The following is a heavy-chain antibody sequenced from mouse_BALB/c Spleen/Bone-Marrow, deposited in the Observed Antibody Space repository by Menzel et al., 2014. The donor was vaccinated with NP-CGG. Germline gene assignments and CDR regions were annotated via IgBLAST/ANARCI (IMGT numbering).Heavy chain of an antibody. Sequence: EVKMVESGGGLVKPGGSLKLSCAASGFAFSSYEMSWVRQTPEKRLEWVEYISSGGGSTYYSDTVKGRFTVSRDNAKNTLYLQMSSLKSEDTAMYYCARQILRGFAYWGQGTLVTVSA. CDR3: ARQILRGFAY. J-gene: IGHJ3*01. V-gene: IGHV5-12-1*01. CDR1: GFAFSSYE. D-gene: IGHD1-1*01. CDR2: ISSGGGST.